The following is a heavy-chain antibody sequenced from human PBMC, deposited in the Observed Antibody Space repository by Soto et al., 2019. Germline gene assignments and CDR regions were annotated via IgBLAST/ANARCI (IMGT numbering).Heavy chain of an antibody. CDR2: IYYSGST. V-gene: IGHV4-30-4*01. CDR1: GGSISSGDYY. J-gene: IGHJ6*02. D-gene: IGHD4-17*01. Sequence: QVQLQESGPGLVKPSQTLSLTCTVSGGSISSGDYYWSWIRQPPGKGLEWIGYIYYSGSTYYNPTLKSRVTISVDTSKNQFSLKLSSVAAADTAVYYCARDQFQAYGDLYGMDVWGQGTTVTVSS. CDR3: ARDQFQAYGDLYGMDV.